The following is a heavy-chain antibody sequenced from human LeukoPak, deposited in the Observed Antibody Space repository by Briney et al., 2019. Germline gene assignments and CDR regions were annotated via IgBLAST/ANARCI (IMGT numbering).Heavy chain of an antibody. CDR3: ARAPRLEIVVVPAAMSPPVWFFDY. V-gene: IGHV4-4*02. CDR2: IYHSGST. CDR1: GGSISSSNW. J-gene: IGHJ4*02. Sequence: PSETLSLTCAVSGGSISSSNWWSWVRQPPGKGLEWIGEIYHSGSTHYKPSLKSRVTISVNKSKNQFSLKLSSVTAADTAVYYCARAPRLEIVVVPAAMSPPVWFFDYWGQGTLVTVSS. D-gene: IGHD2-2*01.